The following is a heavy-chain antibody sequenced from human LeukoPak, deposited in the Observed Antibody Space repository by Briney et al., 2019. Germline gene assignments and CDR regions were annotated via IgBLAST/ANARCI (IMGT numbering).Heavy chain of an antibody. J-gene: IGHJ4*02. Sequence: SETLSLTCTVSGGSISSSSYYWGWIRQPPGKGLEWIGSIHYSGSTYYNPSLKSRVTISVDTSKNQFSLKLSSVTAADTAVYYCAGNHGDYEIFGYWGQGTQVTVSS. CDR3: AGNHGDYEIFGY. CDR2: IHYSGST. CDR1: GGSISSSSYY. D-gene: IGHD4-17*01. V-gene: IGHV4-39*01.